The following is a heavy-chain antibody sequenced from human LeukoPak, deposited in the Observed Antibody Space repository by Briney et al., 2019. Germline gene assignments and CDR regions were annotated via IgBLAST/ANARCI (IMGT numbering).Heavy chain of an antibody. CDR1: GGSFSGYY. D-gene: IGHD6-19*01. Sequence: SETLSLTCAVYGGSFSGYYWSWIRQHPGKGLEWIGYIYYSGSTYYNPSLKSRVTISVDTSKNQFSLKLSSVTAADTAVYYCARDSGSSGWYDYWGQGTLVTVSS. CDR3: ARDSGSSGWYDY. V-gene: IGHV4-31*11. J-gene: IGHJ4*02. CDR2: IYYSGST.